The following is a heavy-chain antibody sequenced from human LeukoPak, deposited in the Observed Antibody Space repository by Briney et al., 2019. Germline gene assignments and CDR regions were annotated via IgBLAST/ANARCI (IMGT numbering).Heavy chain of an antibody. CDR1: GFTFSSYS. J-gene: IGHJ4*02. CDR2: ISSSSSYI. D-gene: IGHD1-20*01. CDR3: NTAVRRKIVITGKTYLSDY. V-gene: IGHV3-21*03. Sequence: GGSLRLSCAASGFTFSSYSMNWVRQAPGKGLEWVSSISSSSSYIYYADSVKGRFTISRDNAKNSLYLQMSSLKTEDSAVYYCNTAVRRKIVITGKTYLSDYWGQGTLVTVSS.